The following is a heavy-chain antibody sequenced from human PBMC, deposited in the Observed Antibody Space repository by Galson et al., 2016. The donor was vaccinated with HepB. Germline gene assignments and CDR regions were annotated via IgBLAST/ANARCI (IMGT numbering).Heavy chain of an antibody. V-gene: IGHV3-64D*06. CDR2: ISYTGGST. D-gene: IGHD3-22*01. CDR1: GSSFSNHA. Sequence: SLRLSCAASGSSFSNHAIHWVRQAPGKGLECASGISYTGGSTYYADSVKGRFTISRDNSKNTLYLQMSSLRAEDTAIYYCVKVSGYYDNSGYYRWGQGIRVTVSS. CDR3: VKVSGYYDNSGYYR. J-gene: IGHJ4*02.